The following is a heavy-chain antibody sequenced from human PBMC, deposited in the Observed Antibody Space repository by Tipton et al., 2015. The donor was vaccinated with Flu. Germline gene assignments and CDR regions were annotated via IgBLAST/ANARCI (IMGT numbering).Heavy chain of an antibody. J-gene: IGHJ6*03. Sequence: QVQLVQSGAEVKKPGASMKVSCKASGYPLTSYGVSWVRQAPGQGLEWMGWISGYHDDTNYAQKFQGRVTMTTDTSTSTAYMELRGLRSDDTAVYYCARDRIQGRVAVLNEGVYMDVWGKGTTVTVSS. CDR3: ARDRIQGRVAVLNEGVYMDV. CDR2: ISGYHDDT. V-gene: IGHV1-18*04. CDR1: GYPLTSYG. D-gene: IGHD3-22*01.